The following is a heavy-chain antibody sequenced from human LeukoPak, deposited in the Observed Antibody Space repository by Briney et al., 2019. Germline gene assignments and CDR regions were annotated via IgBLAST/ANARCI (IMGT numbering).Heavy chain of an antibody. V-gene: IGHV3-20*04. Sequence: TGGSLRLSCAAPGFTSDDYGIRWVRPDPGKGLEWVSGVNWNGGSTGYADSVKGRFTISRDNAKNSLYLQMNSLRAEDTALYYCARRVYDSSGYYSAAFDIRGQGTMVTVSS. CDR1: GFTSDDYG. D-gene: IGHD3-22*01. J-gene: IGHJ3*02. CDR2: VNWNGGST. CDR3: ARRVYDSSGYYSAAFDI.